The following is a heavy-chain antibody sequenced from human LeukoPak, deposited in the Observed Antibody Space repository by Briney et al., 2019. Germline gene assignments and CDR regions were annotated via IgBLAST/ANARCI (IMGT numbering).Heavy chain of an antibody. J-gene: IGHJ4*02. V-gene: IGHV4-39*01. Sequence: PSETLSLTCTVSGGSISSSSYYWGWIRQSPGKGLEWIGTIYYSESTYYNPSLKSRVTISEATSKNQFSLKVTSVTAADTAVYYCARHGSGSGRYYYFDYWGQGTLVTVSS. CDR2: IYYSEST. D-gene: IGHD3-10*01. CDR1: GGSISSSSYY. CDR3: ARHGSGSGRYYYFDY.